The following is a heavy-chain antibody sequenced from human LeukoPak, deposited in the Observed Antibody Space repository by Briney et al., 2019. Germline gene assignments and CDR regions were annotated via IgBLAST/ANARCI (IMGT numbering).Heavy chain of an antibody. D-gene: IGHD1-26*01. V-gene: IGHV1-69*04. CDR2: IIRVVEIA. CDR1: GGTPTDHA. J-gene: IGHJ3*02. Sequence: SAKDSPKASGGTPTDHATNSRPQAPGQGVEWRARIIRVVEIANFAEKFKGRFAITADKSTSTAYMELSKLRSEDTAVYYCARAWEVGGSTTGFDIWGQGTLVSVSS. CDR3: ARAWEVGGSTTGFDI.